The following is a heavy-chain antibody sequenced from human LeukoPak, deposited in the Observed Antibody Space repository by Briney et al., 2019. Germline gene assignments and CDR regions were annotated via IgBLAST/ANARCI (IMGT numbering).Heavy chain of an antibody. CDR3: ATRGVKTTRFDY. V-gene: IGHV4-59*01. J-gene: IGHJ4*02. CDR1: GGSINTYY. D-gene: IGHD1-1*01. Sequence: PSETLSLTRTVSGGSINTYYWSWIQQPPGKGLEWIGYLYNSGTTNYNPSLKSRVSISGDTSKNQSSLKLNSVTAADTAVYYCATRGVKTTRFDYWGQGILVTVSS. CDR2: LYNSGTT.